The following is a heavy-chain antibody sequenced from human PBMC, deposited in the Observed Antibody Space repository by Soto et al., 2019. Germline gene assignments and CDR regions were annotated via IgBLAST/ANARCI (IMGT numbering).Heavy chain of an antibody. V-gene: IGHV1-2*04. CDR2: INPKSGGT. CDR1: GYTFTDYY. J-gene: IGHJ6*03. D-gene: IGHD2-21*01. CDR3: ARGVSVIYYYYYMDV. Sequence: ASVKVSCKASGYTFTDYYIHWVRQAPGQGLEWMGWINPKSGGTIYAQKSQGWVTMTRDTSISTAYMEVSRLRSDDAAVYYCARGVSVIYYYYYMDVWGKGTTVTVSS.